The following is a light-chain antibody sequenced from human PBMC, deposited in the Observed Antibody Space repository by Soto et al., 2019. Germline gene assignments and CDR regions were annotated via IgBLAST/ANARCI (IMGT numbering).Light chain of an antibody. CDR1: QGISNY. J-gene: IGKJ4*01. V-gene: IGKV1-27*01. CDR2: SAS. Sequence: DVQMTQSPSSLTASVGDRVTITCRASQGISNYLAWYQQRPGKVPELLIYSASTLHSGVPSRFSGSGSGTDFTLTISSLQPEYVATYYCQKYNTAPLTFAGGTKVEI. CDR3: QKYNTAPLT.